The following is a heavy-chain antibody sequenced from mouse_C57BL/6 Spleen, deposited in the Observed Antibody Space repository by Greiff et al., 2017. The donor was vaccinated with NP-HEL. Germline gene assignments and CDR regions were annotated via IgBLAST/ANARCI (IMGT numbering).Heavy chain of an antibody. CDR1: GFTFTDYY. J-gene: IGHJ1*03. V-gene: IGHV7-3*01. CDR3: AGTTVVADWYFDV. CDR2: IRNKANGYTT. Sequence: EVKVEESGGGLVQPGGSLSLSCAASGFTFTDYYMSWVRQPPGKALEWLGFIRNKANGYTTEYSASVKGRFTISRDNSQSILYLQMNALRAEDSATYYCAGTTVVADWYFDVWGTGTTVTVSS. D-gene: IGHD1-1*01.